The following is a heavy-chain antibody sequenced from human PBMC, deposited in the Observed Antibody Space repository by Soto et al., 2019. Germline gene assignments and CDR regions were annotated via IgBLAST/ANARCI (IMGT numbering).Heavy chain of an antibody. D-gene: IGHD4-17*01. Sequence: ASVKVSCKASGYTFTSYDINWVRQATGQGLEWMGWMNPNSGNTGYAQKFQGRVTMTRNTSISTAYMELSSLRSEDTAVYYWARATSDYGDYHFDYGGQGTLVTVSS. CDR2: MNPNSGNT. CDR1: GYTFTSYD. V-gene: IGHV1-8*01. CDR3: ARATSDYGDYHFDY. J-gene: IGHJ4*02.